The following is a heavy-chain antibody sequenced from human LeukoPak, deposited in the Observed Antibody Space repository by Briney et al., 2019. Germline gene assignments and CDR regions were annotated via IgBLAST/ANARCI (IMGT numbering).Heavy chain of an antibody. CDR3: ARWGFTVEMATD. V-gene: IGHV4-39*01. CDR2: IYYSGST. Sequence: SEALSLTCTVSGGSISSSSYYWGWIRQPPGKGLEWIGSIYYSGSTYYNPSLKSRVTISVDTSKNQFSLKLSSVTAADTAVYYCARWGFTVEMATDWGQGTLVTVSS. D-gene: IGHD5-24*01. CDR1: GGSISSSSYY. J-gene: IGHJ4*02.